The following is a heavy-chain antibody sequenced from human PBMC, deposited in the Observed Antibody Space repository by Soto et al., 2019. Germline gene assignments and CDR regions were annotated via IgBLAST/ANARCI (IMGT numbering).Heavy chain of an antibody. CDR1: GGTLSSYT. J-gene: IGHJ1*01. D-gene: IGHD2-8*01. Sequence: QVHLVQSGAELKTPGSSVKVSCKHSGGTLSSYTFVWVRQAPGEGLEWIGRIIAVLNWPISAQKCQGRVTITAEDATRTAYLALNTLRSEVTAGYYCATAHNNGLSNWGQGTLINLSS. CDR3: ATAHNNGLSN. V-gene: IGHV1-69*02. CDR2: IIAVLNWP.